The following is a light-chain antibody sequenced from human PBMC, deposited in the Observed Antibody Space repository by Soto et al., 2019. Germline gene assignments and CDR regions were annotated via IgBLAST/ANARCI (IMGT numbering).Light chain of an antibody. CDR2: DVS. CDR1: SSDVGGYNY. CDR3: SSYSSGSTVV. V-gene: IGLV2-14*01. Sequence: QSALTQPASVSGSPGQSITIDCTGTSSDVGGYNYVSWYQQHPGKAPKLMIYDVSNRPSGVSNRFSGSKSGNTASLTISGLQAEDDADYYCSSYSSGSTVVFGGGTKLTVL. J-gene: IGLJ2*01.